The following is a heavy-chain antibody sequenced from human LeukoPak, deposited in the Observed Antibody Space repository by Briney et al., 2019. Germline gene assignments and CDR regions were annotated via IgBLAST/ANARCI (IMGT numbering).Heavy chain of an antibody. V-gene: IGHV1-18*01. D-gene: IGHD1-26*01. J-gene: IGHJ4*02. Sequence: ASVKVSCNASGYTXTSYGISWGRQAPGQGLEWMGWISAYNGNTNNAQKHQGRVTMTTDTPTTTAYMELRSLRSDDTAVYYCARVGYSGSFMGFDYWGQGTRVTVSS. CDR2: ISAYNGNT. CDR3: ARVGYSGSFMGFDY. CDR1: GYTXTSYG.